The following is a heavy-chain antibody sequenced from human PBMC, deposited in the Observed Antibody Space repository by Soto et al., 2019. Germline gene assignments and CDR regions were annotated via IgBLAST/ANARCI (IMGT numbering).Heavy chain of an antibody. J-gene: IGHJ5*02. D-gene: IGHD6-13*01. Sequence: QVQLVESGGGVVQPGRSLRLSCAASGFTFSSYAMHWVRQAPGKGLEWVAVISYDGSNKYYADSVKGRFTISRDNSKNTLYLQMNSLRDEDTAVYYCARDLAVGAAGTGNWFDPWGQGTLVTVSS. V-gene: IGHV3-30-3*01. CDR2: ISYDGSNK. CDR1: GFTFSSYA. CDR3: ARDLAVGAAGTGNWFDP.